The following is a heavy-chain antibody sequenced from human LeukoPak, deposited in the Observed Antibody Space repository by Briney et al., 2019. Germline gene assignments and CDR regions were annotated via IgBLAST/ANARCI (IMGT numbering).Heavy chain of an antibody. CDR1: GFTFSSYS. V-gene: IGHV3-21*01. Sequence: PGGSLRLSCAASGFTFSSYSMNWVRQAPGKGLEWVSSISSSSSYIYYADSVKGRFTISRDNAKNSLYLQMNSLRAEDTAVYYCARERNGDSLYDAFDIWGQGTMVTVSS. CDR3: ARERNGDSLYDAFDI. CDR2: ISSSSSYI. D-gene: IGHD4-17*01. J-gene: IGHJ3*02.